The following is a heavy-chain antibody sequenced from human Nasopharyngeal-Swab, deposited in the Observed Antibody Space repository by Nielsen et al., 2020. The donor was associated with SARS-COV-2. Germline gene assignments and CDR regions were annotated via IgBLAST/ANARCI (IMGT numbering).Heavy chain of an antibody. CDR3: ARAICSSTSCYHYYMDI. Sequence: ASVKVSCKASGYTFTSYGISWVRQAPGQGLEWMGRISAYNGNTNYAQKLQGRVTMTTDTSTSTAYMELRSLRSDDTAVYYCARAICSSTSCYHYYMDIWGKGITVTVSS. D-gene: IGHD2-2*01. J-gene: IGHJ6*03. V-gene: IGHV1-18*01. CDR2: ISAYNGNT. CDR1: GYTFTSYG.